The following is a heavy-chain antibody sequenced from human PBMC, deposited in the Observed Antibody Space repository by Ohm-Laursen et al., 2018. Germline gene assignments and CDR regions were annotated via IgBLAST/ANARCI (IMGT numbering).Heavy chain of an antibody. CDR2: IYFSGST. CDR1: GGFIRGYY. Sequence: SDTLSLTRSVSGGFIRGYYWFWIRQPPGKTLEGIGSIYFSGSTNYHPSLNSRVTISVDTSKNQFSLKLSPVTAADTAVYYCARAITIYDSSGYSNYFDFWGQGTLVTVSS. J-gene: IGHJ4*02. CDR3: ARAITIYDSSGYSNYFDF. V-gene: IGHV4-59*07. D-gene: IGHD3-22*01.